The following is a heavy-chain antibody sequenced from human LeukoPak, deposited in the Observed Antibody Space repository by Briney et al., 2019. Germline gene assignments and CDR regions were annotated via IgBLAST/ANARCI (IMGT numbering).Heavy chain of an antibody. CDR2: IYYSGST. CDR3: ERGNTAMVPGYCYYGMDV. J-gene: IGHJ6*02. CDR1: GGSISSYY. V-gene: IGHV4-59*01. Sequence: KPSETLSLTGTVSGGSISSYYWSWIRQPPGKGLEWIGYIYYSGSTNYNPSLESRVTISVDTSKNQFSLKLSSVTAADTAVYYCERGNTAMVPGYCYYGMDVWGQGTTVTVSS. D-gene: IGHD5-18*01.